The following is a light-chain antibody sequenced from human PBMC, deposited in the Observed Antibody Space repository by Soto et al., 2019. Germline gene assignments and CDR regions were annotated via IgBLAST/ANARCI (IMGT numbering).Light chain of an antibody. CDR3: QQYTNWPPWT. CDR1: QSLSTN. V-gene: IGKV3-15*01. Sequence: EIVMTQSPATLSVSPGERATLSCRASQSLSTNLAWYQQKPGQSPRLLIYGASTRATGVPARFSGSGSGTELTLTISSLQSEDFAVYYCQQYTNWPPWTFGQGTKVVIK. CDR2: GAS. J-gene: IGKJ1*01.